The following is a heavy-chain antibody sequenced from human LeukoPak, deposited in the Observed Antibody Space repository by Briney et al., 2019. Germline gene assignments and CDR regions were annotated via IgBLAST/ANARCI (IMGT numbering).Heavy chain of an antibody. V-gene: IGHV3-9*01. Sequence: TGGSLRLSCAASGFTFDDYAMHWVRQAPGKGLEWVSGISWNSGSIVYADSVKGRFTISRDNAKNSLYLQMNSLRAEDTALYYCANLPAGTDLIAFDIWGQGTMVTVSS. CDR3: ANLPAGTDLIAFDI. J-gene: IGHJ3*02. CDR2: ISWNSGSI. D-gene: IGHD1-1*01. CDR1: GFTFDDYA.